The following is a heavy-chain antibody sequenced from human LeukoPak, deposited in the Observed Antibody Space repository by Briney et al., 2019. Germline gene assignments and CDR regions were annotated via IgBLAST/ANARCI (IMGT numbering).Heavy chain of an antibody. CDR3: ARGVVPAASVDTAMVSPDY. Sequence: GGSLRLSCAASGFTFSSYWMSWVRQAPGKGLEWVANINQDGSEKYYVDSVKGRFTISRDNAKNSLYLQMNSLRAEDTAVYYCARGVVPAASVDTAMVSPDYWGQGTLVTVSS. V-gene: IGHV3-7*01. CDR1: GFTFSSYW. J-gene: IGHJ4*02. CDR2: INQDGSEK. D-gene: IGHD5-18*01.